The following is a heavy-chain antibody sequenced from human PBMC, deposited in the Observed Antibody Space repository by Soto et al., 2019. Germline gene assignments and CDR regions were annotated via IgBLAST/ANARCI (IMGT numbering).Heavy chain of an antibody. CDR2: IIPIFGTA. CDR1: GGTFSSYA. D-gene: IGHD2-15*01. Sequence: QVQLVQSGAEVKKPGSSVKVSCKASGGTFSSYAISWVRQAPGQGLEWMGGIIPIFGTANYAQKFQGRVTITADESTSTAYMELSSLRSEDTAVYYCANSVTATTVRYCSGGSCYSGQERGFGNWFDPWGQGTLVTVSS. CDR3: ANSVTATTVRYCSGGSCYSGQERGFGNWFDP. V-gene: IGHV1-69*01. J-gene: IGHJ5*02.